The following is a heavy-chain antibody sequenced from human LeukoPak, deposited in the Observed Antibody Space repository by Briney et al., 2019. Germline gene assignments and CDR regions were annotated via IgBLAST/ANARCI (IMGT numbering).Heavy chain of an antibody. J-gene: IGHJ4*02. D-gene: IGHD3-3*01. CDR3: ARGKVPISRFSRLEWLSYFDY. Sequence: SETLSLTCTVSGGSISSGYYWGWIRQPPGKGLEWIGNIYHSGSTYYNPSLKSRVTISVDTSKNKFSLKLSSLTAADTAVYYCARGKVPISRFSRLEWLSYFDYWGQGTLVTVSS. CDR1: GGSISSGYY. V-gene: IGHV4-38-2*02. CDR2: IYHSGST.